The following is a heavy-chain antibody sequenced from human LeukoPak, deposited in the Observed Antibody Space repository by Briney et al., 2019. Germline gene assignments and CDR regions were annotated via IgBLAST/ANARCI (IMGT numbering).Heavy chain of an antibody. CDR2: IYYSGST. V-gene: IGHV4-31*03. CDR3: ARATRVFGVVIMGPNYYYGMDV. J-gene: IGHJ6*02. D-gene: IGHD3-3*01. CDR1: GGSLSSGGYY. Sequence: SQTLSLTCTVSGGSLSSGGYYWSWIRQHPGKGLEWLGYIYYSGSTYYNPSLKSRATFSVDTPKNQFSLKLSSVTAADTAVYYCARATRVFGVVIMGPNYYYGMDVWGQGTTVTVSS.